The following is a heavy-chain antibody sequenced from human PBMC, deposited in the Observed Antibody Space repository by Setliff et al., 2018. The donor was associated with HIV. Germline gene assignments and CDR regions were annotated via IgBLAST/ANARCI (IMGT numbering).Heavy chain of an antibody. CDR1: GYTFNSYL. V-gene: IGHV1-3*01. D-gene: IGHD2-2*01. CDR3: ARFSSVYAAIDN. J-gene: IGHJ4*02. CDR2: IHPGNDNR. Sequence: ASVKVSCKASGYTFNSYLVCWVRQAPGQRLEWMGWIHPGNDNREYSQRFQGRLTMTRDTSASMVYMELNSLTSEDTAVYFCARFSSVYAAIDNWGPGTLVTVSS.